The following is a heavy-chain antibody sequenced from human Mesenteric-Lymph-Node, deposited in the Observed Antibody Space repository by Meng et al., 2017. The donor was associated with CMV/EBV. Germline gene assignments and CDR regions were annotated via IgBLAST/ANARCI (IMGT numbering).Heavy chain of an antibody. CDR2: TYYRSKWYI. D-gene: IGHD6-19*01. J-gene: IGHJ4*02. CDR3: ARAGSGGRSFDY. Sequence: SQTLSLTCAISGDSVSSNSAAWSWIRQSPSRGLEWLGRTYYRSKWYIDYAVSVKSRITINSDTSKNQFALQLNSVTPDDTAVYYCARAGSGGRSFDYWGPGTLVTVSS. V-gene: IGHV6-1*01. CDR1: GDSVSSNSAA.